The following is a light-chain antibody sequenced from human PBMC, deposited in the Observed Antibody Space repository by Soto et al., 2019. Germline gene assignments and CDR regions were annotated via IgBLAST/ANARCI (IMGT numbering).Light chain of an antibody. Sequence: EVVLTQSPGTLSLSPGERATLSCRASQSVGSDLAWYQQKPGQAPRLVMSGASNRASGVPVRFSGSGSGTDFTLTITRLEPEDFALYYCQQYGGSPITFGLGTRLEI. CDR1: QSVGSD. V-gene: IGKV3-20*01. J-gene: IGKJ5*01. CDR3: QQYGGSPIT. CDR2: GAS.